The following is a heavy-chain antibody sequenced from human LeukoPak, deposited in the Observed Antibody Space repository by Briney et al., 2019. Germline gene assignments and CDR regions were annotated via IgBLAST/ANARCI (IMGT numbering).Heavy chain of an antibody. V-gene: IGHV4-30-4*01. CDR3: ARDLSTDSNYAYGMDV. Sequence: PSQTLSLTCTVSGGSISSGDYYWSWIRQPPGTGLEWIGYIYYSGSTYYNPSLKSRVTISVDTSKNQFSLKPSSVTAADTAVYYCARDLSTDSNYAYGMDVWGQGTAVTVSS. CDR1: GGSISSGDYY. D-gene: IGHD4-11*01. J-gene: IGHJ6*02. CDR2: IYYSGST.